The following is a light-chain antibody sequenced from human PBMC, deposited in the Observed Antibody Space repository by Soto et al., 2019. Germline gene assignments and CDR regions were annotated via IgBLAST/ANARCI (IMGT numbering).Light chain of an antibody. CDR3: QQYDSYSYT. J-gene: IGKJ2*01. V-gene: IGKV1-8*01. CDR2: GAS. CDR1: QGISSY. Sequence: AIRMTQSPSSLSASTGDRVTITCRASQGISSYLAWYQQKPGKAPKLLISGASSLESGVPSRFSGSGSGTEFTLTISSLQPDDFATYYCQQYDSYSYTFGQGTKLEIK.